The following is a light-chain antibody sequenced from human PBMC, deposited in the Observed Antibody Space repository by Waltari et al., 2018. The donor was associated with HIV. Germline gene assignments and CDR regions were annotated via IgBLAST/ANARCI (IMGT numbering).Light chain of an antibody. V-gene: IGLV2-14*01. Sequence: PPLTQPAPGSGPPDQPFTFPATGTTGDIGPKNYVPWYQQYSGKVPKLMIYEVSNRPSGVSNRFSGSKSGNTASLTISGLQAEDEADYYCSSFISSRTLAVFGGGTKLTVL. CDR3: SSFISSRTLAV. CDR1: TGDIGPKNY. J-gene: IGLJ2*01. CDR2: EVS.